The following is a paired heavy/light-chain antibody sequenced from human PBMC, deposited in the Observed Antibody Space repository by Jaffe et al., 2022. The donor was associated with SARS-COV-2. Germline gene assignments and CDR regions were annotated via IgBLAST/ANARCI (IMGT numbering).Heavy chain of an antibody. CDR2: IYSGGPT. D-gene: IGHD4-17*01. V-gene: IGHV3-53*03. J-gene: IGHJ4*02. CDR3: ARVDPYGDYSD. Sequence: EVRLVESGGGLIQPGGSLRLSCTASGLTVTANYMSWVRQRPGKGLEWVALIYSGGPTFYADSVKGRFTIARDTSTNSLSLQMNSLTAEDTALYFCARVDPYGDYSDWGQGTLVTVSS. CDR1: GLTVTANY.
Light chain of an antibody. CDR2: ADD. Sequence: QSVLTQPPSESATPGQKVTISCSGSRSNIGINTVNWYQHLPGTAPTLIIYADDQRPSGVPDRFSGSKSGTSASLAISGLQSEDEADYYCAAWDDSLNGPLFGTGTKVAVL. V-gene: IGLV1-44*01. CDR1: RSNIGINT. CDR3: AAWDDSLNGPL. J-gene: IGLJ1*01.